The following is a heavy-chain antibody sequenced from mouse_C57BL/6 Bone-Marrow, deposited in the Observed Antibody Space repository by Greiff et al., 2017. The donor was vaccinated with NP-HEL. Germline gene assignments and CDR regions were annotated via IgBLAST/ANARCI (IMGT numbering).Heavy chain of an antibody. D-gene: IGHD2-10*02. J-gene: IGHJ2*01. CDR3: AIWGMGY. CDR1: GYTFTSYG. Sequence: VQLQQSGAELARPGASVKLSCKASGYTFTSYGISWVKQRPGQGLEWIGVIYPRSGNTYYNEKFKGKATLTADKSSSTAYMGLSSLTSEDSAVSICAIWGMGYWGQGTTLTVSS. V-gene: IGHV1-81*01. CDR2: IYPRSGNT.